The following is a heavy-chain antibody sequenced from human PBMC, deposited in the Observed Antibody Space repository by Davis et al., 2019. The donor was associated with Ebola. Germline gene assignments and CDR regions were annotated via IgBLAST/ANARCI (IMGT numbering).Heavy chain of an antibody. D-gene: IGHD6-13*01. CDR2: INHSGST. CDR1: GGSISSYF. V-gene: IGHV4-34*01. Sequence: PSETLSLTCTVSGGSISSYFWSWIRQPPGKGLEWIGEINHSGSTNYNPSLKSRVTISVDTSKNQFSLKLSSVTAADTAVYYCARGYSSSWNYYYYYMDVWGKGTTVTVSS. CDR3: ARGYSSSWNYYYYYMDV. J-gene: IGHJ6*03.